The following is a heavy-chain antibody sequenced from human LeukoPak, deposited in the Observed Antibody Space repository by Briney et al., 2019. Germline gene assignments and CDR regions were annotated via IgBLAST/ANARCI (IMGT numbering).Heavy chain of an antibody. V-gene: IGHV3-20*04. CDR3: AKPRDSILYYYYYMDV. CDR2: INWNGGGT. Sequence: PGGSLRLSCAASGFTFDDYGMSWVRHPPGKGLEWVSGINWNGGGTGYADSVKGRFTISRDNSKNTLYLQMNSLRAEDTAVYYCAKPRDSILYYYYYMDVWGKGTTVTVSS. CDR1: GFTFDDYG. D-gene: IGHD1-14*01. J-gene: IGHJ6*03.